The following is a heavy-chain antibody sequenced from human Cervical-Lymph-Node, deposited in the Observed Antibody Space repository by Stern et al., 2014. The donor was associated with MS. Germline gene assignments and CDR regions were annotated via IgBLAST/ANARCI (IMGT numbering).Heavy chain of an antibody. Sequence: VQLLESGGGVVQPGRSLRLSCAASGFTFSTHAMHWVRQAPGKGLEWVAVLSFDVSKKYYADSVKGRFTISRDNSKSTLYLQMNSLRAEDTAVYYCARDRGRCSGGSCYEYYYGMDVWGQGTTVTVSS. J-gene: IGHJ6*02. CDR3: ARDRGRCSGGSCYEYYYGMDV. V-gene: IGHV3-30-3*01. D-gene: IGHD2-15*01. CDR2: LSFDVSKK. CDR1: GFTFSTHA.